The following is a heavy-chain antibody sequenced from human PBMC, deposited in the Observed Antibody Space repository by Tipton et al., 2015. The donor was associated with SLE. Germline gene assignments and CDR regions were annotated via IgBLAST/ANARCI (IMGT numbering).Heavy chain of an antibody. J-gene: IGHJ6*03. CDR1: GFTFSSYW. Sequence: SLRLSCAASGFTFSSYWMSWVRQAPGKGLEWVANIKEDGSEKDYVDSVKGRFTISRDNAKNSLYLQMHSLRAEDTAVYYCVRDRYMDVWGKGTTVTVSS. V-gene: IGHV3-7*01. CDR2: IKEDGSEK. CDR3: VRDRYMDV.